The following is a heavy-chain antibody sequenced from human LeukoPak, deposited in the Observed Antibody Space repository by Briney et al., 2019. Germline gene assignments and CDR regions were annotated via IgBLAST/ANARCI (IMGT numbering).Heavy chain of an antibody. CDR1: GGTFSSFG. J-gene: IGHJ4*02. V-gene: IGHV1-2*06. CDR2: INPNSGGT. CDR3: ARDRAYCGGDCYRFDY. D-gene: IGHD2-21*02. Sequence: ASVKVSCKASGGTFSSFGISWVRQAPGQGLEWMGRINPNSGGTNYAQKFQGRVTMTRDTSISTAYMELSRLRSDDTAVYYCARDRAYCGGDCYRFDYWGQGTLVTVSS.